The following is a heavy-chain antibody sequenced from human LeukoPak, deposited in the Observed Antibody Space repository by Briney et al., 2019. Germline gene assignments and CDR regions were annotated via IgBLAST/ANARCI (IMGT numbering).Heavy chain of an antibody. CDR3: ASSLLRSEALGSPWNSVY. Sequence: SETLSLTCIVSVDSISRYYWSWSWQPPGKGLEWIGYIYYSGSTKYNPSLKSRVTISVDTSKNQFSLNLSSVTAADTAVYYCASSLLRSEALGSPWNSVYLGQGTLVTVSS. D-gene: IGHD2-15*01. J-gene: IGHJ4*02. CDR2: IYYSGST. CDR1: VDSISRYY. V-gene: IGHV4-59*08.